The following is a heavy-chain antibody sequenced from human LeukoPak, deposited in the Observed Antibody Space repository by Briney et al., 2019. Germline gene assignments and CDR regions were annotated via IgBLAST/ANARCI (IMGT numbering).Heavy chain of an antibody. CDR1: GYTFTSYY. Sequence: ASVKVSCKASGYTFTSYYMHWVRQAPGQGLEWMGIINPSGGSTSYAQKFQGRVTMTRDMSTSTAYMELSSLRSEDTAVYYCARDRTVDTAMAPLNWFDPWGQGTLVTVSS. D-gene: IGHD5-18*01. CDR2: INPSGGST. V-gene: IGHV1-46*01. CDR3: ARDRTVDTAMAPLNWFDP. J-gene: IGHJ5*02.